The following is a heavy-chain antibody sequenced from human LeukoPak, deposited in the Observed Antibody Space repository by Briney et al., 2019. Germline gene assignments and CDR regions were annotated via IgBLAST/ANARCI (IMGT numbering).Heavy chain of an antibody. D-gene: IGHD3-22*01. J-gene: IGHJ4*02. CDR2: ISYDGSNK. CDR3: AKDRKVFYDSSGSDY. Sequence: PGGSLRLSCAASGFTFSSYGMHWVRQAPGKGLEWVAVISYDGSNKYYAASVKGRFTISRDNSKNTLYLQMNSLRAEDTAVYYCAKDRKVFYDSSGSDYWGQGTLVTVSS. CDR1: GFTFSSYG. V-gene: IGHV3-30*18.